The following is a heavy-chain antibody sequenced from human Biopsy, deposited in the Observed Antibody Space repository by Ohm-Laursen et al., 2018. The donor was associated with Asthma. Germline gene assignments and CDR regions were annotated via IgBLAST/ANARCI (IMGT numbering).Heavy chain of an antibody. CDR2: IYYSGST. CDR3: ARAQGYYDSRGYYRSFDY. CDR1: YGSITSGGYY. J-gene: IGHJ4*02. Sequence: TLSLTCTVSYGSITSGGYYWTWIRQHPGPRPEWIGFIYYSGSTYYNPSLKSRVSISIDTSKNQFSLKLSSVTAADTAVYYCARAQGYYDSRGYYRSFDYWGQGTLVTVSS. D-gene: IGHD3-22*01. V-gene: IGHV4-31*03.